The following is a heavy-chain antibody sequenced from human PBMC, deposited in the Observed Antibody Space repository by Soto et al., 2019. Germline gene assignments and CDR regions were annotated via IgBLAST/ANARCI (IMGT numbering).Heavy chain of an antibody. V-gene: IGHV1-69*01. Sequence: QVQLVQSGAEVKKPGSSVKVSCKASGGTFSSYAISWVRQAPGQGLEWMGGIIPISGTANYAQKFQGRVTMTADESTSTAYMEVSSLRSEDTAVYYCARSQGSSTSLEIYYYYYYGMDVWGQGTTVTVSS. CDR2: IIPISGTA. J-gene: IGHJ6*02. D-gene: IGHD2-2*01. CDR1: GGTFSSYA. CDR3: ARSQGSSTSLEIYYYYYYGMDV.